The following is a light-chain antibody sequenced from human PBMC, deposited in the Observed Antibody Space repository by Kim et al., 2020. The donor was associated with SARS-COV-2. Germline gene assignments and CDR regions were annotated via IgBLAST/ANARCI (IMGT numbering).Light chain of an antibody. CDR1: SSNIESNG. Sequence: ELTQSPSASGTPGQSVTISCSGSSSNIESNGVNWYQHVPGTAPQLLIHSFNQRPSGVPGRFSGSKSDTSASLTISGLQAEDEADYYCGTWDDSLNGWVFGGGTQLTVL. CDR3: GTWDDSLNGWV. CDR2: SFN. V-gene: IGLV1-44*01. J-gene: IGLJ3*02.